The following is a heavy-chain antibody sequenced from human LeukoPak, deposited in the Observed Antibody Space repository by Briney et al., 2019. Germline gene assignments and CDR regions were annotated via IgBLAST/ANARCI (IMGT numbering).Heavy chain of an antibody. Sequence: GASVKVSCKASGGTFSSYAISWVRQAPGQGLEWMGWISAYNGNTHYAQKLQGRVTMTTDTSTSTVYMELRSLRSDDTAVYYCARLLQGWELNYYYSYMDVWGKGTTVTISS. D-gene: IGHD4-23*01. CDR1: GGTFSSYA. J-gene: IGHJ6*03. CDR2: ISAYNGNT. V-gene: IGHV1-18*01. CDR3: ARLLQGWELNYYYSYMDV.